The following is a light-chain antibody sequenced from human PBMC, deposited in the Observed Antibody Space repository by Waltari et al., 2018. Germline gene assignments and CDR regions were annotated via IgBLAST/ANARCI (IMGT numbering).Light chain of an antibody. CDR2: AAS. Sequence: DVQMTQSPSSLSASVGDRVTITCQASQDISDYLNWYQQKPGKAPKLLIYAASHLESGVPSRFSGSGSGTDFTFIISSLQPEDVATYYCQQHEYLPITFGQGTRLDIQ. CDR1: QDISDY. V-gene: IGKV1-33*01. J-gene: IGKJ5*01. CDR3: QQHEYLPIT.